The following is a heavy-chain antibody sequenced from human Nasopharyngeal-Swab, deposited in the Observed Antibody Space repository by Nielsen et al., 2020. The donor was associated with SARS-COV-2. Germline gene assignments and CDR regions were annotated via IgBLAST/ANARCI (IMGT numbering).Heavy chain of an antibody. Sequence: GGSLRLSCAASGFTFDDYAMHWVRQAPGKGLEWVSGISWNSGSIGYTDSVKGRFTISRDTAKHSLYLQMNSLRAEDTALYYCAKDGQRLLYYYAMDVWGQGTTVTVSS. CDR2: ISWNSGSI. V-gene: IGHV3-9*01. CDR1: GFTFDDYA. CDR3: AKDGQRLLYYYAMDV. J-gene: IGHJ6*02. D-gene: IGHD1-1*01.